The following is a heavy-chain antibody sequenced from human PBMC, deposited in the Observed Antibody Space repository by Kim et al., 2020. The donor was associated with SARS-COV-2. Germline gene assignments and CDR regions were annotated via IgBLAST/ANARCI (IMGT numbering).Heavy chain of an antibody. J-gene: IGHJ4*02. CDR3: ASDLRSSWYGDVDS. V-gene: IGHV3-30-3*01. CDR2: ISYDGITK. Sequence: GGSLRLSCAASGFTFNSYPMHWVRQAPGKGLEWVAVISYDGITKYYADSVRGRFTISRDNSKNTLYLQMNSLRAEDTAVYYCASDLRSSWYGDVDSWGQGTLVTVSS. D-gene: IGHD6-13*01. CDR1: GFTFNSYP.